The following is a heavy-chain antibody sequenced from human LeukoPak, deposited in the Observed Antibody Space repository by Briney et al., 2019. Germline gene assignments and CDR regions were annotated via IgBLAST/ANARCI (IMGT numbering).Heavy chain of an antibody. CDR1: GFTLSSYG. V-gene: IGHV3-33*01. J-gene: IGHJ4*02. CDR3: ARDGPGRVSPDY. Sequence: GGSLRLSCAASGFTLSSYGMHWVRQAPGKGLEWVAVIWYDGSNKYYADSVKGRFTISRDNSKNTLYLQMNSLRAEDTAVYYCARDGPGRVSPDYWGQGTLVTVS. D-gene: IGHD6-13*01. CDR2: IWYDGSNK.